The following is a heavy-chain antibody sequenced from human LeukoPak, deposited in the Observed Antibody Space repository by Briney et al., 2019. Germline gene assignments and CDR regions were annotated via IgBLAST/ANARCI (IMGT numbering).Heavy chain of an antibody. J-gene: IGHJ4*02. CDR2: INPSGGST. D-gene: IGHD2-2*02. CDR3: AGAYCSSTSCYSYYFDY. V-gene: IGHV1-46*01. Sequence: GASVKVPCKASGYTFTSYYMHWVRQAPGQGLEWMGIINPSGGSTSYAQKFQGRVTMTRGTSTSTVYMELSSLRSEDTAVYYCAGAYCSSTSCYSYYFDYWGQGTLVTVSS. CDR1: GYTFTSYY.